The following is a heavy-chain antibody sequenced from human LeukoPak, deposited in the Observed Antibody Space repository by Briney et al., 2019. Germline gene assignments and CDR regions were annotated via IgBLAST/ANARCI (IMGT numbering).Heavy chain of an antibody. D-gene: IGHD1-7*01. CDR1: GGTFSSYA. V-gene: IGHV1-69*04. Sequence: SVKVSCKASGGTFSSYAISWVRQAPGQGLEWMGRIIPILGIANYAQKFQGRVTITTDESTSTAYMELSSLRSEDTAVYYCARGTSHANDAFDIWGQGTMATVSS. J-gene: IGHJ3*02. CDR2: IIPILGIA. CDR3: ARGTSHANDAFDI.